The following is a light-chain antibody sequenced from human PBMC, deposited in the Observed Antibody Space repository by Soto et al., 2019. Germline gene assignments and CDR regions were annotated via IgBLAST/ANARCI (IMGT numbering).Light chain of an antibody. CDR2: DVT. Sequence: QSALTQPVSVSGSPGQSITISCPGTSSDVGGFNYVSWYQQHPGKAPKLMIYDVTNRPSGVSYRFSGSKSGNTASLTISGLQAEDEADYYCNSYTSSSTYVFGTGTKVTVL. V-gene: IGLV2-14*03. CDR3: NSYTSSSTYV. J-gene: IGLJ1*01. CDR1: SSDVGGFNY.